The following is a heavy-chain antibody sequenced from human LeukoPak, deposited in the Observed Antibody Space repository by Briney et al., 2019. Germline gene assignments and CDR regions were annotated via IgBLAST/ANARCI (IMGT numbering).Heavy chain of an antibody. CDR2: MNPNSGNT. V-gene: IGHV1-8*01. J-gene: IGHJ4*02. CDR3: ARRLAAGTSGSLDY. CDR1: GYTFTSYD. D-gene: IGHD6-13*01. Sequence: VASVKVSCKASGYTFTSYDINWVRQATGQGLEWMGWMNPNSGNTGYAQRFHGRVTMTRNTSISTAYMDLSSLRSEDTAVYYCARRLAAGTSGSLDYWGQGTLVTVSS.